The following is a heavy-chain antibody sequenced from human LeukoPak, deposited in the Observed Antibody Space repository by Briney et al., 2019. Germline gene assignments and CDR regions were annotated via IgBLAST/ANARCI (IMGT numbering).Heavy chain of an antibody. CDR3: ARGGEGVGYFDY. Sequence: SETLSLTCTVSGGSTSSYYWSWIRRPPGKGLEWIGYIYYSGSTNYNPSLKSRVTISVDTSKNQFSLKLSSVTAADTAVYYCARGGEGVGYFDYWGQGTLVTVSS. D-gene: IGHD2-8*01. CDR1: GGSTSSYY. J-gene: IGHJ4*02. V-gene: IGHV4-59*01. CDR2: IYYSGST.